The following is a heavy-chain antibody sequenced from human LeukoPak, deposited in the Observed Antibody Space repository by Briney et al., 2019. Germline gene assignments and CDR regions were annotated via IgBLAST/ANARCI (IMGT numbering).Heavy chain of an antibody. V-gene: IGHV3-48*04. J-gene: IGHJ4*02. CDR1: GFTFSSYS. CDR2: ISSSSTTI. Sequence: GGSLRLSCAASGFTFSSYSMMWVRQAPGKGLEWVSYISSSSTTIHYADSVKGRFTISRDNGKNSLYLQMNSPRVEDTAVYYCAKLAKYFYGAETFYFFEHWGQGTPVTASS. D-gene: IGHD3-10*01. CDR3: AKLAKYFYGAETFYFFEH.